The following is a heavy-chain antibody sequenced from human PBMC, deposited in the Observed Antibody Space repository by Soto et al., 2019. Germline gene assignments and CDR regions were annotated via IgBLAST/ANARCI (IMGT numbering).Heavy chain of an antibody. CDR3: ARAHYGSGSYYPIDY. CDR2: INSDGSST. V-gene: IGHV3-74*01. D-gene: IGHD3-10*01. CDR1: GFTFSSYW. Sequence: EVQLVESGGGLVQPGGSLRLSCAASGFTFSSYWMHWVRQAPGKGLVWVSRINSDGSSTSYADSVKGRFTISRDNAKNTLYLQMNSLRAEDTAVYYCARAHYGSGSYYPIDYWGQGTLVTVSS. J-gene: IGHJ4*02.